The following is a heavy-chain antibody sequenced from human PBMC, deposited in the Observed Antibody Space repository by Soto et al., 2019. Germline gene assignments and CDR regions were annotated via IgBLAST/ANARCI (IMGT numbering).Heavy chain of an antibody. CDR1: GFTFSSYA. Sequence: GGSLRLSCAASGFTFSSYAMSWVRQAPGKGLEWVSTFSGSGDYTYYADSVKGRFTISRDNSKNTLYLQMNSLRAEDTAVYYCATDRGTIFGVIIIPAAAFDYWGQGTLVTVSS. D-gene: IGHD3-3*01. V-gene: IGHV3-23*01. J-gene: IGHJ4*02. CDR2: FSGSGDYT. CDR3: ATDRGTIFGVIIIPAAAFDY.